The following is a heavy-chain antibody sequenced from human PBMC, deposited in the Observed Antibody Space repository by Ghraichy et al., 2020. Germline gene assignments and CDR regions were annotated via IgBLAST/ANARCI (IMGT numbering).Heavy chain of an antibody. CDR2: ISSSGGST. D-gene: IGHD3-3*01. J-gene: IGHJ4*02. V-gene: IGHV3-23*01. CDR1: GFTFSSYA. Sequence: GGSLRLSCAASGFTFSSYAMSWVRQAPGKGLEWVSAISSSGGSTYYADSVTGRFTISRDNSKNTVYMQMNSLSAEDTAVYYCAKDRAGVAAPESWGQGTLVTVSS. CDR3: AKDRAGVAAPES.